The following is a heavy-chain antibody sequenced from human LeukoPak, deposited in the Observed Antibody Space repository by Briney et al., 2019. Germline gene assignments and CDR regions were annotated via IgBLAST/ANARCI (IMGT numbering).Heavy chain of an antibody. V-gene: IGHV5-51*01. CDR2: VYPGDSDT. CDR3: ARSPAESSSSAFDI. D-gene: IGHD6-6*01. CDR1: GYSFTSYW. J-gene: IGHJ3*02. Sequence: GESLKISCKGSGYSFTSYWIGWVRQMPGEGLEWMGIVYPGDSDTRYSPSFQGQVTISADKSTSTAYLQWSSLKASDTAMYYCARSPAESSSSAFDIWGQGTMVTVSS.